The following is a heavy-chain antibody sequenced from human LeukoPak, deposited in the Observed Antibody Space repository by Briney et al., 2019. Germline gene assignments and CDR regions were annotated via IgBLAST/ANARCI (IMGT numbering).Heavy chain of an antibody. Sequence: VSVKVSCKASGYTFTSYGISWVRQAPGQGLEWMGWISAYNGNTNYAQKLQGRVTMTTDTSTSTAYMELRSLRSDDTAVYYCARDPKTDFWSGYLDPYYYYYYMDVWGKGTTVTVSS. J-gene: IGHJ6*03. V-gene: IGHV1-18*01. CDR3: ARDPKTDFWSGYLDPYYYYYYMDV. D-gene: IGHD3-3*01. CDR1: GYTFTSYG. CDR2: ISAYNGNT.